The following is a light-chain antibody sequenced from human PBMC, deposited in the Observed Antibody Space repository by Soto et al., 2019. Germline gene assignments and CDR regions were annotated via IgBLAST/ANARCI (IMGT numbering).Light chain of an antibody. J-gene: IGKJ4*02. V-gene: IGKV3-20*01. CDR1: QSVSNRF. Sequence: ENVLTQSPGTLSLSPGERATLSYRASQSVSNRFVAWYQQKPGQAPRLLLYYASTRATGIPDRFSGSGSGTDFTLTIIRLEREDFAVYYCQEHGSSPPLTFGGGTKVEIK. CDR2: YAS. CDR3: QEHGSSPPLT.